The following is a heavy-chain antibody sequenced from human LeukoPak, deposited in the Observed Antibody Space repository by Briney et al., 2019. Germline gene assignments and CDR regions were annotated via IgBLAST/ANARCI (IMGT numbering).Heavy chain of an antibody. J-gene: IGHJ4*02. CDR2: ISSGSSYI. V-gene: IGHV3-21*06. CDR3: ASQYDIDY. Sequence: GGSLRLSCAASGLTFSTYTMNWVRQAPGKGLEWVSSISSGSSYIYYADSMKGRFTVSRDNAKNSLYLQMNSLKAEDRAVYFCASQYDIDYWGQGTLVTVSS. CDR1: GLTFSTYT. D-gene: IGHD3-9*01.